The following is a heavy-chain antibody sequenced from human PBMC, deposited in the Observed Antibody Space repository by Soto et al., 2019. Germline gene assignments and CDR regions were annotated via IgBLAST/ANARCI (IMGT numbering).Heavy chain of an antibody. J-gene: IGHJ6*02. V-gene: IGHV1-18*01. CDR3: ARGVAAAGTLAMDV. Sequence: GASVKVSCKASGYTFTSYGISWVRQAPGQGLEWMGWISAYNGNTNYAQKLQGRVTMTIDTSTSTAYMELRSLRSDDTAVYYCARGVAAAGTLAMDVWGQGTTVTVSS. D-gene: IGHD6-13*01. CDR2: ISAYNGNT. CDR1: GYTFTSYG.